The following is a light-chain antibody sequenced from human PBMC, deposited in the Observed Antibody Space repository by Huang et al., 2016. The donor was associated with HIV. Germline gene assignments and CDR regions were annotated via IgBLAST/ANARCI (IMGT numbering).Light chain of an antibody. CDR2: GAS. CDR3: QQYFTTPQT. J-gene: IGKJ2*01. Sequence: VMIQSPASLAVSLGERATINCKSSRNLFYTPKNKNYLSWYQQKPGQPPKLLFYGASTRESGVPDRFSGGGSGTDFTLTIRSLQAEDVAVYYCQQYFTTPQTFGQGTRVEIK. V-gene: IGKV4-1*01. CDR1: RNLFYTPKNKNY.